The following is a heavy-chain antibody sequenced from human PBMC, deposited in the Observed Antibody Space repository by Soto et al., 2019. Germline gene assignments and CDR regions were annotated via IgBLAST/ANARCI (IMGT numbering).Heavy chain of an antibody. V-gene: IGHV4-39*01. CDR3: ARHSGDTMIGVVTWDYYGMDV. CDR2: IYYSGST. CDR1: GGSISSSSYY. J-gene: IGHJ6*02. D-gene: IGHD3-22*01. Sequence: NPSETLSLTCTVSGGSISSSSYYWGWIRQPPGKGLEWIGSIYYSGSTYYNPSLKSRVTISVDTSKNQFSLKLSSVTAADTAVYYCARHSGDTMIGVVTWDYYGMDVWGQGTTVTVSS.